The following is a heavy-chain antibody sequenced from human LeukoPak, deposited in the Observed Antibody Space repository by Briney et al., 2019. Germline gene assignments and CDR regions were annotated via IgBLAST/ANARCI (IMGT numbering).Heavy chain of an antibody. V-gene: IGHV3-33*08. D-gene: IGHD5-24*01. CDR3: ARVAIALDGYNSALDY. CDR2: IWYDGSNK. CDR1: GFTVSNNY. Sequence: GGSLRLSCAASGFTVSNNYMTWVRQAPGKGLEWVAVIWYDGSNKYYADSVKGRFTISRDNSKNTLYLQMNSLRAEDTAVYYCARVAIALDGYNSALDYWGQGALVTVSS. J-gene: IGHJ4*02.